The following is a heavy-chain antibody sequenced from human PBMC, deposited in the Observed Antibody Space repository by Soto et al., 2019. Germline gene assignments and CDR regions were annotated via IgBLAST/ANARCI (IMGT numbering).Heavy chain of an antibody. Sequence: EASVKVSCKASGGTFSSDSFSWVRQAPGQGLEWMGIINPSGGSTSYAQKFQGRVTMTRDTSTSTVYMELSSLRSEDTAVYYCAREGDIVLVPAESTMDVWGQGTTVTVS. J-gene: IGHJ6*02. D-gene: IGHD2-2*01. CDR1: GGTFSSDS. CDR2: INPSGGST. CDR3: AREGDIVLVPAESTMDV. V-gene: IGHV1-46*01.